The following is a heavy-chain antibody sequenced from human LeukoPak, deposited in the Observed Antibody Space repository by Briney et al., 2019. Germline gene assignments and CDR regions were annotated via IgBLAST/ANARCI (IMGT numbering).Heavy chain of an antibody. J-gene: IGHJ3*02. CDR3: ARDQGSAGYDAFDI. CDR1: GFTFSSYW. Sequence: GGSLRLSCAAPGFTFSSYWMHWVRQAPGKGLVWVSRINSDGSSTSYADSVKGRFTISRDNAKNTLYLQMNSLRAEDTAVYYCARDQGSAGYDAFDIWGQGTMVTVSS. D-gene: IGHD3-10*01. CDR2: INSDGSST. V-gene: IGHV3-74*01.